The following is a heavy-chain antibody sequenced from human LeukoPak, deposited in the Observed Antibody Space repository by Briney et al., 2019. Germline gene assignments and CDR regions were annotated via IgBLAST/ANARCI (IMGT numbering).Heavy chain of an antibody. CDR3: ARDARLRAVAGPTTPDY. Sequence: PGGSLRLSCAASGFTFSDYYMGWIRQAPGKGLEWVSYISSSGSTIYYADSVKGRFTISRDNAKNSLYLQMNSLRAEDTAVYYCARDARLRAVAGPTTPDYWGQGTLVTVSS. J-gene: IGHJ4*02. CDR2: ISSSGSTI. CDR1: GFTFSDYY. D-gene: IGHD6-19*01. V-gene: IGHV3-11*01.